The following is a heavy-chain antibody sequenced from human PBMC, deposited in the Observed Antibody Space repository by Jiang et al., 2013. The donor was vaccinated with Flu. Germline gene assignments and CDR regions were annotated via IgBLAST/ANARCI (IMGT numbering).Heavy chain of an antibody. CDR3: AREWGGYSYGPATYYFDY. CDR1: GGSISSYY. CDR2: IYYSGST. Sequence: GSGLVKPSETLSLTCTVSGGSISSYYWSWIRQPPGKGLEWIGYIYYSGSTNYNPSLKSRVTISVDTSKNQFSLKLSSVTAADTAVYYCAREWGGYSYGPATYYFDYWGQGTLVTVSS. J-gene: IGHJ4*02. D-gene: IGHD5-18*01. V-gene: IGHV4-59*01.